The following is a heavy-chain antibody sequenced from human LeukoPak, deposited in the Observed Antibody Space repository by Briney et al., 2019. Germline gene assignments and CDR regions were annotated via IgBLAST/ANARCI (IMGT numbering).Heavy chain of an antibody. Sequence: SETLSLTCTVSGGSISSGGYYWSWIRQHPGKGLEWIGYIYYSGSTYYNPSLKSRVTISVDTSKNQFSLKLSSVTAADTAVYYCAREDVLDRRNIDYWGQGTLVTVSS. V-gene: IGHV4-31*03. CDR2: IYYSGST. J-gene: IGHJ4*02. D-gene: IGHD1-14*01. CDR1: GGSISSGGYY. CDR3: AREDVLDRRNIDY.